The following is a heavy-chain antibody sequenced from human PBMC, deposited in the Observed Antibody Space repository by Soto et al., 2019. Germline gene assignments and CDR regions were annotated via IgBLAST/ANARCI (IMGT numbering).Heavy chain of an antibody. CDR3: AHRVLRSVFGLVTTTAIYFDF. V-gene: IGHV2-5*02. Sequence: QITLNESGPTVVRPTETLTLTCRFSGFSLTTSGVGVGWIRQSPGKAPEWLALIYWDDDKRYSASLKNRLTITKDTSKNQVVLTVSDLDPTDTATYYCAHRVLRSVFGLVTTTAIYFDFWGQGTPVAVSS. CDR2: IYWDDDK. CDR1: GFSLTTSGVG. J-gene: IGHJ4*02. D-gene: IGHD3-3*01.